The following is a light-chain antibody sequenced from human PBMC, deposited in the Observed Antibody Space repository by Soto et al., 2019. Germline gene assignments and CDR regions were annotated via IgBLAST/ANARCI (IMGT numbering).Light chain of an antibody. CDR2: KVS. CDR1: QSLVHSDGNTY. CDR3: MQATQYRPYT. J-gene: IGKJ2*01. Sequence: DIVLTQTPLSSPVTLGQPASISCRSSQSLVHSDGNTYLSWFHQRPGQPPRLLIDKVSNRFSGVPERFSGSGAGTDFTLKISRVEAEDVGSYFCMQATQYRPYTFGQGTKLEIK. V-gene: IGKV2-24*01.